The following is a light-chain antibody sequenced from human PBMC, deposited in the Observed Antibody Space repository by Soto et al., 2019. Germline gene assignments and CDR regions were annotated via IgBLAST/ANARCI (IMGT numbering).Light chain of an antibody. CDR1: QSISSY. Sequence: DIQMTHSPSSLSASVGDIVTITCRSSQSISSYLHWYQQKPGKAPKLLIYAASSLQSGVPSRFSGSGSGTHLTLSISSLQPEDFANYYCQQTYSNPQTFGGGTKVDI. CDR3: QQTYSNPQT. V-gene: IGKV1-39*01. J-gene: IGKJ4*01. CDR2: AAS.